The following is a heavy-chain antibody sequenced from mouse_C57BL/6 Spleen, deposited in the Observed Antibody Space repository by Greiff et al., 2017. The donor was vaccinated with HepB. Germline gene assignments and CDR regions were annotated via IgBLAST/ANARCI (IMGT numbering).Heavy chain of an antibody. V-gene: IGHV1-9*01. CDR2: ILPGSGST. Sequence: QVQLQQSGAELMKPGASVKLSCKATGYTFTGYWIEWVKQRPGHGLEWIGEILPGSGSTNYNEKFKGKATFTADTSSNTAYMQLSSLTTEDSAIYYCARPTVVARKTLWYFDVWGTGTTVTVSS. D-gene: IGHD1-1*01. J-gene: IGHJ1*03. CDR1: GYTFTGYW. CDR3: ARPTVVARKTLWYFDV.